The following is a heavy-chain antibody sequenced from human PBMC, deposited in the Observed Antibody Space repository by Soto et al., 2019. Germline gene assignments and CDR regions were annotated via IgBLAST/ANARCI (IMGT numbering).Heavy chain of an antibody. J-gene: IGHJ4*02. V-gene: IGHV4-39*01. Sequence: SETLSLTCTVSGGSLSTISYYWVFIRHPPVRGLEWIGSIYYSGSTYYNPSLKSRVTISVDTSKNQFSLKLSSVTAADTAVYYCASTRLVATSVWYWGQGTLVTVSS. CDR3: ASTRLVATSVWY. CDR2: IYYSGST. D-gene: IGHD5-12*01. CDR1: GGSLSTISYY.